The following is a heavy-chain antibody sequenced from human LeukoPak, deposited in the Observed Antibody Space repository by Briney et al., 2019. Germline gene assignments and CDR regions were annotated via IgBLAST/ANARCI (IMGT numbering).Heavy chain of an antibody. CDR3: ARAVRFDYYYGMDV. D-gene: IGHD3-16*01. J-gene: IGHJ6*04. CDR1: DGSISSGGYY. V-gene: IGHV4-31*03. Sequence: SETLSLTCTVSDGSISSGGYYWSWIRQHPGKGLEWIGYIYYSGSTYYNPSLKSRVTISVDTSKNQFSLKLSSVTAADTAVYYCARAVRFDYYYGMDVWGKGTTVTVSS. CDR2: IYYSGST.